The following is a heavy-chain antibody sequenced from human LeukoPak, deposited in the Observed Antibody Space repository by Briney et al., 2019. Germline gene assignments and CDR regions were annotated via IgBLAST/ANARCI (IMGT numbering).Heavy chain of an antibody. J-gene: IGHJ6*03. V-gene: IGHV3-7*01. CDR3: ARDSTSFFDNWGHSSYYLDV. D-gene: IGHD7-27*01. Sequence: PGGSLRLSCAAPGFTFSSYWMSWVRQAPGKGLGWVANIKHDGREKYFVDSVKDRFTISRDNARDSLYLQLNSLRAEDTAVYYCARDSTSFFDNWGHSSYYLDVWGKGTTVTVS. CDR1: GFTFSSYW. CDR2: IKHDGREK.